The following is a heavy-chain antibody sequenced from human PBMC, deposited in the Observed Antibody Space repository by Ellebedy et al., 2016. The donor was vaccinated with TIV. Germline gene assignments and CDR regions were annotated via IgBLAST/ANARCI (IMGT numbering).Heavy chain of an antibody. CDR3: ARVRGRYYFDY. D-gene: IGHD3-16*01. V-gene: IGHV3-11*04. CDR2: ISSSGSTI. Sequence: GESLKISCTASGFTFGDYAMSWVRQAPGKGLEWVSYISSSGSTIYYADSVKGRFTISRDNAKNSLYLQMNSLRAEDTAVYYCARVRGRYYFDYWGQGTLVTVSS. CDR1: GFTFGDYA. J-gene: IGHJ4*02.